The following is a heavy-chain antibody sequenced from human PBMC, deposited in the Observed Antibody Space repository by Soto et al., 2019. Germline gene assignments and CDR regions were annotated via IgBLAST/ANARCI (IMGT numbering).Heavy chain of an antibody. CDR1: GFTFSSYA. J-gene: IGHJ4*02. CDR2: ISGSGGST. V-gene: IGHV3-23*01. Sequence: GGSLRLSCAASGFTFSSYAMSWVRQAPGKGLEWVSAISGSGGSTYYADSVKGRFTISRDNSKNTLYLQMNSLRAEDTAVYYCANTYDFWSGYYPAFDYWGQGTLVTVSS. D-gene: IGHD3-3*01. CDR3: ANTYDFWSGYYPAFDY.